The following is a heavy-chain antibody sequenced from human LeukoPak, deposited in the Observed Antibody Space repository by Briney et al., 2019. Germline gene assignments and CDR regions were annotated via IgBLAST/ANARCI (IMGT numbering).Heavy chain of an antibody. CDR3: ARDQGYCSNGACYTVLDI. CDR2: IKPDGGDT. CDR1: GFTFSSYG. Sequence: GGSLRLSCAASGFTFSSYGMHWVRQAPGKGLEWVANIKPDGGDTYYVDSVKGRFTISRDNAKNSLYLQMNNLRAEDTAVYYCARDQGYCSNGACYTVLDIWGQGTLVTVSS. D-gene: IGHD2-8*01. J-gene: IGHJ3*02. V-gene: IGHV3-7*01.